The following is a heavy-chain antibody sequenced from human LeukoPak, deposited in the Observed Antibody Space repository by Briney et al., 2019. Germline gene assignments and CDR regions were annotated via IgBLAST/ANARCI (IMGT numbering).Heavy chain of an antibody. CDR1: GYTFTGYY. Sequence: ASVKVSCKASGYTFTGYYMHWVRQAPGQGLEWMGRINPNSGGTNYAQKFQGRVTMTRDTSISTAYMELSRLRSDDTAVYYCARDRVRTTMVRGVPNWFDPWGQGTLVTVSS. CDR2: INPNSGGT. J-gene: IGHJ5*02. D-gene: IGHD3-10*01. CDR3: ARDRVRTTMVRGVPNWFDP. V-gene: IGHV1-2*06.